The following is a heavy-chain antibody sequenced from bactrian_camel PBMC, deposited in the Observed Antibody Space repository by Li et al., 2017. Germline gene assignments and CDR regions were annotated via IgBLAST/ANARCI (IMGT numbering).Heavy chain of an antibody. CDR3: VRNALVAGDFGY. Sequence: HVQLVESGGGLVQPGGSLRLSCAASGFTFSVYWMTWVRQAPGKELEWVSSVNNDGTHTSYGDSVKGRFTISRDNAKDTVYLQMNSLKLEDTAVYHCVRNALVAGDFGYWGQGTQVTVS. D-gene: IGHD1*01. V-gene: IGHV3S6*01. J-gene: IGHJ6*01. CDR2: VNNDGTHT. CDR1: GFTFSVYW.